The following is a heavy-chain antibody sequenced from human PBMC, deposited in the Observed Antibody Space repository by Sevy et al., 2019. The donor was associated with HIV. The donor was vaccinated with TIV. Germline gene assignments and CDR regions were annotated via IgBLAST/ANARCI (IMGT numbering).Heavy chain of an antibody. CDR1: RFIFNDYG. D-gene: IGHD6-13*01. Sequence: GGSLRLSCAASRFIFNDYGMHWVRQAPGKGLVWVAFIQYDGNDKYYADSMSGRFTISRDNSKNMLFLQMNSLRSEDTAMYYCAKNTAAAGAGGFDYWGQGTLVTVSS. CDR2: IQYDGNDK. CDR3: AKNTAAAGAGGFDY. J-gene: IGHJ4*02. V-gene: IGHV3-30*02.